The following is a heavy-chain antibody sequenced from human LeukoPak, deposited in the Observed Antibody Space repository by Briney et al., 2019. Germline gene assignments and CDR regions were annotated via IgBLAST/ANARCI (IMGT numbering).Heavy chain of an antibody. CDR1: GGSISSGGYS. CDR2: IYHSGST. CDR3: ARGLYSLDY. J-gene: IGHJ4*02. Sequence: SETLSLTCAVSGGSISSGGYSWSWIRQPPGKGLEWIGYIYHSGSTYYNPSLKSRVTISVDRSKNQFSLKLSSVTAADTAVYYCARGLYSLDYWGQGTLVTVSS. D-gene: IGHD2-15*01. V-gene: IGHV4-30-2*01.